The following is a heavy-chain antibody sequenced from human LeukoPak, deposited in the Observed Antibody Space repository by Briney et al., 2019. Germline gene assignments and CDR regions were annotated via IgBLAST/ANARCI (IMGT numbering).Heavy chain of an antibody. Sequence: ASVKVSCKASGYTFTSCYMHWVRQAPGQGLEWMGIINPSGGSTRYAQKFQRRVTMTRETYTSTVYMELRSLRSEDTAVYYCARGVVRNKKSSGYYIAYWGQGTLVTVSS. CDR3: ARGVVRNKKSSGYYIAY. CDR1: GYTFTSCY. V-gene: IGHV1-46*01. CDR2: INPSGGST. D-gene: IGHD3-22*01. J-gene: IGHJ4*02.